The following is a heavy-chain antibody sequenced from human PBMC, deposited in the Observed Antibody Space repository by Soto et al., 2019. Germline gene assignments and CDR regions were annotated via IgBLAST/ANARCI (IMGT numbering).Heavy chain of an antibody. J-gene: IGHJ4*02. Sequence: QVQLVQSGAEVKKPGASVKVSCKASGYTFTSYGISWVRQAPGQGREWMGWISAYNGNTNYAQKLQGRVTMTTDTSPSTAYMERRSLRCADTAVYFCARLAALGDSSGWCLFDYWGQGTLVTVAS. CDR2: ISAYNGNT. CDR1: GYTFTSYG. V-gene: IGHV1-18*01. D-gene: IGHD6-19*01. CDR3: ARLAALGDSSGWCLFDY.